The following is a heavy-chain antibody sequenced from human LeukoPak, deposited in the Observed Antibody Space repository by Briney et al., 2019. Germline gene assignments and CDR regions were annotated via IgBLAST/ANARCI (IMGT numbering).Heavy chain of an antibody. J-gene: IGHJ6*03. V-gene: IGHV3-48*01. Sequence: GGSLRLSCAASGFTFSSYSMNWVRQAPGKGLEWVSYISSSSSTIYYADSVKGRFTISRDNSKNTLYLQMNSLRAEDTAVYYCARTLSSGWELRAYYYYMDVWGKGTTVTVSS. CDR1: GFTFSSYS. CDR3: ARTLSSGWELRAYYYYMDV. D-gene: IGHD6-19*01. CDR2: ISSSSSTI.